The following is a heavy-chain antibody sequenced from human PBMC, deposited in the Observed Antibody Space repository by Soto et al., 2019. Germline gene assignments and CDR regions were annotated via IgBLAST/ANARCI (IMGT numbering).Heavy chain of an antibody. J-gene: IGHJ4*02. V-gene: IGHV4-30-2*01. CDR3: ARDNRSGYYFDY. CDR1: GDSISSGGYS. D-gene: IGHD3-22*01. Sequence: QLQLQESGSGLVKPSQTLSLTCAVSGDSISSGGYSWNWIRQPPGKGLEWIGYIYHSGTTYYNPSLKSRVTISVDKSKNQFSLKLSSVTAADTAVYYCARDNRSGYYFDYWGQGTLVTVSS. CDR2: IYHSGTT.